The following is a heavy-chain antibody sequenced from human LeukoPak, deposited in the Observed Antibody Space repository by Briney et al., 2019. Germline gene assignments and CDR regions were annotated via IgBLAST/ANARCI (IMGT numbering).Heavy chain of an antibody. J-gene: IGHJ4*02. CDR2: IRSDGSNR. CDR1: GVTIRSYG. CDR3: ATSAAGSLDY. V-gene: IGHV3-30*02. D-gene: IGHD3-10*01. Sequence: GGSLKLSCAASGVTIRSYGVHWVRQAPGKGLEWLAYIRSDGSNRYYADSVKGRFTISRDNSKNTLYLQMNSLRAEDTAVYYCATSAAGSLDYWGQGTLVTVAS.